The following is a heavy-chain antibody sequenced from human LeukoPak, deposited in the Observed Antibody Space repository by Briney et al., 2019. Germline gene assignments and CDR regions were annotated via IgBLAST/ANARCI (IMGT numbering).Heavy chain of an antibody. CDR1: GGSISSHY. D-gene: IGHD3-3*01. V-gene: IGHV4-4*07. Sequence: PSETLSLTCTVSGGSISSHYWNWIRQPAGKGLEWIGRMFIRGSANYSPSLKSRVSMSLDKSRSQLSLNLSSVTAADTAVYYCARDQGWVGVSVSLDLWGPGTLVTVSS. CDR2: MFIRGSA. CDR3: ARDQGWVGVSVSLDL. J-gene: IGHJ5*02.